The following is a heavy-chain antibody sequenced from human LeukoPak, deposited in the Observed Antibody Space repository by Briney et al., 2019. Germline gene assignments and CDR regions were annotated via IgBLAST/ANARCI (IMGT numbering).Heavy chain of an antibody. Sequence: SETLSLTCTVSGGSISSSYWNWIRQPPGKGLQWIGFIHHSGYSDFNPSLKSRVTISVDASKNQFSLKLRSVTAADSAVYYCARREHRSGSARGWYFDLWGRGTLVTVSS. CDR1: GGSISSSY. CDR3: ARREHRSGSARGWYFDL. D-gene: IGHD6-19*01. V-gene: IGHV4-59*08. CDR2: IHHSGYS. J-gene: IGHJ2*01.